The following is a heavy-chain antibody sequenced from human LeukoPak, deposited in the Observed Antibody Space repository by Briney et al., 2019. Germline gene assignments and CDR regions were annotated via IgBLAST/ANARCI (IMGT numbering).Heavy chain of an antibody. CDR2: ISGSGGST. CDR1: GFTFSSYA. CDR3: AKRAYYYDSSGYYSGAFDI. J-gene: IGHJ3*02. D-gene: IGHD3-22*01. V-gene: IGHV3-23*01. Sequence: PGGSLRLSCAASGFTFSSYAMSWVRQAPEKGLEWVSAISGSGGSTYYADSVKGRFVISRDNSKNTLYLQMSSLRVEDTAVYYCAKRAYYYDSSGYYSGAFDIWGQGTMVIVSS.